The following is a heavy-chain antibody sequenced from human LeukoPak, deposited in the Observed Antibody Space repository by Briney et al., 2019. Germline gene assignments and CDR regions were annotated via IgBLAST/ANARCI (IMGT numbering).Heavy chain of an antibody. Sequence: ASVKVSCKTSGYTFYDYGISWVRQAPGQGLEWMGWIGAGTGNTNFAQKLQDRVTMTTDTSTSTAYMELRSLTSDDTAVYYCARDSRETGSTSDFDFWGQGTLVTVSS. D-gene: IGHD1-7*01. V-gene: IGHV1-18*04. CDR1: GYTFYDYG. CDR2: IGAGTGNT. CDR3: ARDSRETGSTSDFDF. J-gene: IGHJ4*02.